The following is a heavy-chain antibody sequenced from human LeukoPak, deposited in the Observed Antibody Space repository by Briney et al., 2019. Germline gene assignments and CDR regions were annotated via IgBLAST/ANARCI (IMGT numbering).Heavy chain of an antibody. V-gene: IGHV3-48*04. J-gene: IGHJ6*02. Sequence: GGSLRLSCAASGFTFSRYSMNWVRQAPGKGLEWVSYISSSSSTIYSADSVKGRFTISRDNAKNSLYLQMNSLRAEDTAVYYCAKSIITMIVVLGDGMDVWGQGTTVTVSS. D-gene: IGHD3-22*01. CDR1: GFTFSRYS. CDR3: AKSIITMIVVLGDGMDV. CDR2: ISSSSSTI.